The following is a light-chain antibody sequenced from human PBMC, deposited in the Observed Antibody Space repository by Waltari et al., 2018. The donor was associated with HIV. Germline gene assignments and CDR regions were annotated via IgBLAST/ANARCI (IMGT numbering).Light chain of an antibody. CDR3: QTWDTGIQV. CDR2: VGTNGSH. V-gene: IGLV4-69*01. CDR1: SGHNNYA. Sequence: QVVLTQSPSASASLGASVKLTCPLSSGHNNYAIAWHQQQPEKGPRYLMRVGTNGSHIKGDGIPDRFSSSSSGTERCLIISSLQSEDEADYYCQTWDTGIQVFGGGTKLTVL. J-gene: IGLJ3*02.